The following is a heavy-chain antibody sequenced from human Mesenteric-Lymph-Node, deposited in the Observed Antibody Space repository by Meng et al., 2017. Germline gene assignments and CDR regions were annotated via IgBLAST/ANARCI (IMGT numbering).Heavy chain of an antibody. V-gene: IGHV4-34*01. CDR2: INHRGST. D-gene: IGHD2-15*01. CDR3: ARDQGGAGAY. J-gene: IGHJ4*02. Sequence: QVQLQQWVAGQLKPSDTLSLTCAVYVGSFSGHSCTWIRQSPGKGLEWIGDINHRGSTNYNPSLKSRVTISVDTSKNQFSLELNYVTAADTAVYYCARDQGGAGAYWGQGTLVTVSS. CDR1: VGSFSGHS.